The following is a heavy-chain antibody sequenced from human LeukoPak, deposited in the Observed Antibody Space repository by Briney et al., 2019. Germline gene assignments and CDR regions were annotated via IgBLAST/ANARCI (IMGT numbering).Heavy chain of an antibody. Sequence: SETLSLTCTVSGDSISSSSSYWGWIRQPPGKGLEWIGSIYYSGSNFDNPALKSRVTISVDTSKNQFSLKLSSVTAADTAVYYCASRGDPPYYPFDYWGQGTLVTVSS. D-gene: IGHD3-10*01. CDR3: ASRGDPPYYPFDY. CDR1: GDSISSSSSY. J-gene: IGHJ4*02. V-gene: IGHV4-39*01. CDR2: IYYSGSN.